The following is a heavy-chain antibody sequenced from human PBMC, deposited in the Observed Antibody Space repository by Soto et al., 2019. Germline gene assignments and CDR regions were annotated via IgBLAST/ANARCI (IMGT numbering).Heavy chain of an antibody. J-gene: IGHJ1*01. CDR3: ARAYSSSSAFFDF. CDR2: VVYDGGKT. D-gene: IGHD6-6*01. Sequence: QVQLVESGGGVVQPGNSLRLTCAASGFIFNNYAMHWVRQTPGKGLEWVAAVVYDGGKTYYGDFVKGRFTISRDNSRNTLSLELRSLRPEDSGLYYCARAYSSSSAFFDFWGQGALVTVSS. V-gene: IGHV3-30-3*01. CDR1: GFIFNNYA.